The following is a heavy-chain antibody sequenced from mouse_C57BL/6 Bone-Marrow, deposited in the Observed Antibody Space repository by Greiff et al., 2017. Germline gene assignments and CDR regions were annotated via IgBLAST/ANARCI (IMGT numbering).Heavy chain of an antibody. V-gene: IGHV5-6*01. CDR1: GFTFSSYG. D-gene: IGHD4-1*01. Sequence: DVHLVESGGDLVKPGGSLKLSCAASGFTFSSYGMSWVRQTPDKRLEWVATISSGGSYTYYPDSVKGRFTISRDNAKNTLYLQMSSLKSEDTAMYYCARLAGTYFDYWGQGTTLTVSS. CDR3: ARLAGTYFDY. CDR2: ISSGGSYT. J-gene: IGHJ2*01.